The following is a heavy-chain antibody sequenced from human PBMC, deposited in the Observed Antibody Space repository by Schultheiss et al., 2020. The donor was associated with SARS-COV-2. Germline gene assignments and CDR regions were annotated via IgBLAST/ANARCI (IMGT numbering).Heavy chain of an antibody. J-gene: IGHJ4*02. CDR3: SRATRVVILFSVRGGSFDF. D-gene: IGHD3-16*02. Sequence: SETLSLTCTVSGSSISGYFWTWIRQPPGKGLDPIWNLYFTGITKYYPFLKSRVTISIDTSKNQFSLKLGSVTAADTAVYLCSRATRVVILFSVRGGSFDFWGQGALVTVSS. CDR1: GSSISGYF. CDR2: LYFTGIT. V-gene: IGHV4-59*01.